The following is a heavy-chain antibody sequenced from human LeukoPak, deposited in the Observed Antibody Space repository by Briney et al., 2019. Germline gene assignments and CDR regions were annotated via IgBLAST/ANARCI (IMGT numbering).Heavy chain of an antibody. Sequence: GGSLRLSCAASGFTFSSYAMTWVRQAPGKGLEWGSTISGSGDIIYYADSVKGRFTISRDNPKNTLYLQMNSLRAEDTAVYYCAKTRVVGATTGFYYFDYWGQGTLVTVSS. CDR1: GFTFSSYA. CDR3: AKTRVVGATTGFYYFDY. D-gene: IGHD1-26*01. V-gene: IGHV3-23*01. J-gene: IGHJ4*02. CDR2: ISGSGDII.